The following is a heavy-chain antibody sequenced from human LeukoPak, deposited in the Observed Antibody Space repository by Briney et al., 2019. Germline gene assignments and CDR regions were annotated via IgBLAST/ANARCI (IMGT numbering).Heavy chain of an antibody. CDR3: AKGDRYSSSWFIGSIHY. V-gene: IGHV3-23*01. D-gene: IGHD6-13*01. Sequence: GGSLRLSCAASGFTFSSYAMSWVRQAPGKGLESVSAISGSGGSTYYADSVKGRFTISRDNSKNTLYLQMNSLRAEDTAVYYCAKGDRYSSSWFIGSIHYWGQGTLVTVSS. CDR1: GFTFSSYA. CDR2: ISGSGGST. J-gene: IGHJ4*02.